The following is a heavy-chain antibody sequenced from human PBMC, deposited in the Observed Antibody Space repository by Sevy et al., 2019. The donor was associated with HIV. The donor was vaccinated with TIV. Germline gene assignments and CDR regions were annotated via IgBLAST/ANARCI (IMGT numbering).Heavy chain of an antibody. J-gene: IGHJ6*02. D-gene: IGHD2-15*01. CDR3: ARNRDKICSGGSCYSDYYYGMDV. Sequence: ASVKVSCKASGYTFTSYDINWVRQATGQWLEWMGWMNPNSGNTGYAQKFQGRVTMTRNTSISTAYMELSSLRSEDTAVYYCARNRDKICSGGSCYSDYYYGMDVWGQGTTVTVSS. CDR2: MNPNSGNT. V-gene: IGHV1-8*01. CDR1: GYTFTSYD.